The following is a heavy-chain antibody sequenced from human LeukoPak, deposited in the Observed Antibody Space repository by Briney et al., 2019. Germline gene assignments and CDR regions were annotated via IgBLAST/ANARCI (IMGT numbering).Heavy chain of an antibody. CDR1: GYTFTGYY. V-gene: IGHV1-2*02. CDR3: ARAGLARQARGNLRFDY. D-gene: IGHD6-6*01. Sequence: ASVKVSCKXSGYTFTGYYMHWVRQAPGQGLEWMGRINPNSGGTNYSQKFQGRVTMTRDTSISTAYMELSRLRSDDTAVYYCARAGLARQARGNLRFDYWGQGTLVTVSS. CDR2: INPNSGGT. J-gene: IGHJ4*02.